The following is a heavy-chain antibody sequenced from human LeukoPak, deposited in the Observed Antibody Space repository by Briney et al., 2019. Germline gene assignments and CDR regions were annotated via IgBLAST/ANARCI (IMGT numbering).Heavy chain of an antibody. CDR3: ARVPGKYSYGSEYFDY. D-gene: IGHD5-18*01. CDR1: GFTFSSYG. V-gene: IGHV4-34*01. CDR2: INHSGST. J-gene: IGHJ4*02. Sequence: GSLRLSCAASGFTFSSYGMHWVRQAPGKGLEWIGEINHSGSTNYNPSLKSRVTISVDTSKNQFSLKLSSVTAADTAVYYCARVPGKYSYGSEYFDYWGQGTLVTVSS.